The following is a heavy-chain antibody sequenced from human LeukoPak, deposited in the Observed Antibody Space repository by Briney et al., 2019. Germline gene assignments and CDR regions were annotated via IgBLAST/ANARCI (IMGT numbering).Heavy chain of an antibody. CDR2: IKEDGSEK. D-gene: IGHD3-22*01. CDR1: GFTFNTHW. J-gene: IGHJ4*02. Sequence: GGSLRLSCAASGFTFNTHWMAWVGQAPGRGGEGVAYIKEDGSEKKYVDSVKGRFTISRDNAKNSLYLQVNSLRGEDTAVYYCARDNYYKADYWGQGTLVAVSS. V-gene: IGHV3-7*01. CDR3: ARDNYYKADY.